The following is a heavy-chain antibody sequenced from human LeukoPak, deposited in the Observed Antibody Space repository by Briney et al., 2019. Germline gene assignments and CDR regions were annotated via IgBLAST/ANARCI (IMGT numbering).Heavy chain of an antibody. CDR2: ISSTRSTI. J-gene: IGHJ4*02. CDR1: GFTFSTYS. D-gene: IGHD5-18*01. V-gene: IGHV3-48*04. CDR3: ARASAYSYGDGDY. Sequence: GSLRLSCAASGFTFSTYSMNWVRQAAGKGLEWVSYISSTRSTIYYADSVKGRFTISRDNAKNSLYLQMNSLRAEDTAVYYCARASAYSYGDGDYWGQGTLVTVSS.